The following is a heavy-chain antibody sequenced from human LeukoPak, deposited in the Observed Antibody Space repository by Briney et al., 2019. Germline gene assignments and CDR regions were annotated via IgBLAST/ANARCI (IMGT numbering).Heavy chain of an antibody. D-gene: IGHD1-14*01. CDR1: GYSISSGYF. CDR3: ARASEDYYYYYMDV. Sequence: SETLSLTCTVSGYSISSGYFWSWIRQPPGKGLQWIGYIYYSGSTIYNPSLKSRVTISVDTSKNQFSLKLSSVTAADTAVYYCARASEDYYYYYMDVWGKGTTVTISS. CDR2: IYYSGST. J-gene: IGHJ6*03. V-gene: IGHV4-61*01.